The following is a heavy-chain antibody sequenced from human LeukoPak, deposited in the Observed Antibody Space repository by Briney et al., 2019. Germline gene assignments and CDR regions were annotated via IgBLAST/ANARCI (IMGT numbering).Heavy chain of an antibody. V-gene: IGHV3-23*01. CDR2: IFASGGST. CDR1: GFTFSSYG. J-gene: IGHJ4*02. CDR3: AKDYFKFISGIVGATTFDY. D-gene: IGHD1-26*01. Sequence: GGSLRLSRAAYGFTFSSYGMNWVRQAPGKGLEWVSAIFASGGSTYYADSVKGRFTISRDNSKNTLYLQMNSLRAEDTAVYYCAKDYFKFISGIVGATTFDYWGQGTLVTVSS.